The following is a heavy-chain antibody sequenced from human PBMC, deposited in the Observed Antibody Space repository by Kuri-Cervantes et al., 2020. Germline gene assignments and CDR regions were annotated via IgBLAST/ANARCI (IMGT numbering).Heavy chain of an antibody. CDR1: GFTFDDYA. CDR2: ISGSGDNT. Sequence: GESLKISCAASGFTFDDYAMHWVRQAPGKGLEWVSGISGSGDNTYYADSVKGRFTISRDNSKNTLYLQVNSLRAEDTAVYYCAKRTGPNDYWGQGTLVTVSS. D-gene: IGHD1-1*01. CDR3: AKRTGPNDY. V-gene: IGHV3-23*01. J-gene: IGHJ4*02.